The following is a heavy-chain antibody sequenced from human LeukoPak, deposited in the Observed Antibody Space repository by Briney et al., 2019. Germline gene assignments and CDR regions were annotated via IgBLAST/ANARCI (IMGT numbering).Heavy chain of an antibody. D-gene: IGHD6-19*01. CDR1: GYTFTAYY. J-gene: IGHJ4*02. V-gene: IGHV1-2*02. Sequence: ASVKVSCKTSGYTFTAYYIHWLRQAPGQGLEWMGWMNPNSGGTKYAQTFQGRVTLTRDTSISTAYLELCSLTSDDTAVYFCARQGSNSSGWYPVDDWGQGTLVTVSS. CDR3: ARQGSNSSGWYPVDD. CDR2: MNPNSGGT.